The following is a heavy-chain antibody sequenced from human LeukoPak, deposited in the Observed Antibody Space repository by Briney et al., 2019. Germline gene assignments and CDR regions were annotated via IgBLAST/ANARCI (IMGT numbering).Heavy chain of an antibody. D-gene: IGHD3-3*01. J-gene: IGHJ4*02. CDR1: GFTFSSYG. Sequence: GGSLRLSCAASGFTFSSYGMSWVRQAPGKGLEWVSAISGSGGSTYYADSVKGRFTISRDNSKNTLYLQMNSLRAEDTAVYYCAKDYDFWSGLNDYWGQGTLVTVSS. CDR2: ISGSGGST. CDR3: AKDYDFWSGLNDY. V-gene: IGHV3-23*01.